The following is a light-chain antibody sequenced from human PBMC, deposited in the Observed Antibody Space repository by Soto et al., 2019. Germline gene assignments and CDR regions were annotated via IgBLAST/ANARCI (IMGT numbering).Light chain of an antibody. J-gene: IGKJ2*01. V-gene: IGKV1-5*01. Sequence: DIQMAQSPSTLSASVGDRLTITCRASESISNWLAWYQQKPGTAPNLLIYDASSLTSGVTSRFSGSGSGTEFTLTLRSLQPDDFATKYYQQYNSYPFTFGQGTKLQIQ. CDR1: ESISNW. CDR3: QQYNSYPFT. CDR2: DAS.